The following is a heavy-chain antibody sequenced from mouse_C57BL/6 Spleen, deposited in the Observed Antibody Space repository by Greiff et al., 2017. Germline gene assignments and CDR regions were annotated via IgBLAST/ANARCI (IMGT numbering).Heavy chain of an antibody. CDR2: INPGSGGT. Sequence: QVHVKQSGAELVRPGTSVKVSCKASGYAFTNYLIEWVKQRPGQGLEWIGVINPGSGGTNYNEKFKGKATLTADKSSSTAYMQLSSLTSEDSAVYFCARDYDAGFAYWGQGTLVTVSA. D-gene: IGHD2-4*01. CDR1: GYAFTNYL. J-gene: IGHJ3*01. CDR3: ARDYDAGFAY. V-gene: IGHV1-54*01.